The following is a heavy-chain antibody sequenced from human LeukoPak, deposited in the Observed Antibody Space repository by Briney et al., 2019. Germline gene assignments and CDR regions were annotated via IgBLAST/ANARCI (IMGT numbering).Heavy chain of an antibody. CDR3: AAVTLLWFGQFRL. Sequence: SETLSLTCTVSGGSISSISYYWGWTRHPPGKGLEWIGSIYYSGSTYYKPFLKNRVTISVETSKNQFSLKLSSVTGADTGVYYCAAVTLLWFGQFRLWGQGTLGTVP. CDR2: IYYSGST. J-gene: IGHJ4*02. V-gene: IGHV4-39*07. CDR1: GGSISSISYY. D-gene: IGHD3-10*01.